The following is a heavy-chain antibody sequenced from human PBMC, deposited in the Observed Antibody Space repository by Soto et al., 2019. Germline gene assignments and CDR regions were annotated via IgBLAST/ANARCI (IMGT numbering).Heavy chain of an antibody. CDR1: GYTFTGYY. CDR2: INPDSGAT. J-gene: IGHJ4*02. D-gene: IGHD2-8*02. CDR3: ARGDFGTGGWPFPYFDY. V-gene: IGHV1-2*02. Sequence: HLVQSGPDMKRPGASLKVSCKASGYTFTGYYIHWVRQAPGQGLEWMGWINPDSGATNYAQNFQGRGTMTSDPSINTASMALTRLTSDDTAVYYCARGDFGTGGWPFPYFDYWGQGTLVIVSS.